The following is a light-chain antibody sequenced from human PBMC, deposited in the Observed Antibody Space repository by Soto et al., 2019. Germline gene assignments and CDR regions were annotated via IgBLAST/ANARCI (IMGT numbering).Light chain of an antibody. CDR2: DVT. V-gene: IGLV2-14*01. J-gene: IGLJ1*01. CDR1: SSDVGGYIY. Sequence: QSVLTQPASVSGSPGQSVTISCTGTSSDVGGYIYVSWYQQHPGKAPKLMIYDVTSRPSGVSYRFSGYKSGNTASLTISGLQAEYEADYYCSSYTTSSSYVFGTGTKLTVL. CDR3: SSYTTSSSYV.